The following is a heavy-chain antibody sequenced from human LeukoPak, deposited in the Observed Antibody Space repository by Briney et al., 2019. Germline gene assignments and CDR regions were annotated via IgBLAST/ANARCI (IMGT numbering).Heavy chain of an antibody. J-gene: IGHJ5*02. V-gene: IGHV4-39*01. CDR3: ARHSGGYSYSHRNWFDP. CDR2: FYYSGIT. Sequence: SETLSLTCTVSGGSISSSNYFWGWIRQPPGKGLEWIGRFYYSGITYYDTALKSRVTISVDTSKTQISLKLSSVTATDTAVYYCARHSGGYSYSHRNWFDPWGQGTLVTVSS. D-gene: IGHD5-18*01. CDR1: GGSISSSNYF.